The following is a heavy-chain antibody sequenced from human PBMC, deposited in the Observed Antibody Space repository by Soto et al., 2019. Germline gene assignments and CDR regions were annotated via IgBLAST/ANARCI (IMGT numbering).Heavy chain of an antibody. D-gene: IGHD3-3*01. CDR2: ISGSGGST. J-gene: IGHJ5*02. CDR1: GFTFSSYA. CDR3: AKDLVAYYDFWSGSAPGPNWFDP. V-gene: IGHV3-23*01. Sequence: PGGSLRLSCAASGFTFSSYAMSWVRQAPGKGLEWVSAISGSGGSTYYADSVKGRFTISRDNSKNTLYLQMNSLRAEDTAVYYCAKDLVAYYDFWSGSAPGPNWFDPWGQGTLVTVSS.